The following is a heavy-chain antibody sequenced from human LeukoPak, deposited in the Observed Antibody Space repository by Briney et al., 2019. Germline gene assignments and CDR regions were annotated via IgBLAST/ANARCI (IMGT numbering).Heavy chain of an antibody. J-gene: IGHJ4*02. CDR1: GFTFSSYW. Sequence: PGGSLRLSCAASGFTFSSYWMSWVRQAPGKGLEWVANIKQDGSEKYYVDSVKGRFTISRDNAKNSLYLQMNSLRAEDTAVYYCARGGLGYCSGGSCYYWDYWGQGTLVTVSS. CDR3: ARGGLGYCSGGSCYYWDY. V-gene: IGHV3-7*01. D-gene: IGHD2-15*01. CDR2: IKQDGSEK.